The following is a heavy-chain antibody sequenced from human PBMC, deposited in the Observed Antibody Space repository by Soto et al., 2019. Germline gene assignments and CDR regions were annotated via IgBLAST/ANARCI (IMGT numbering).Heavy chain of an antibody. V-gene: IGHV4-4*02. Sequence: PSETLSLTCAVSGGSISRSNWWSWVRQPPGKGLEWIGEIYHTGSTNYNPSLKSRVTISVDKSKNQFSLKLSSVTAADTAVYSCARSITFDWLFFDYWGQGTLVTV. CDR2: IYHTGST. CDR1: GGSISRSNW. D-gene: IGHD3-9*01. J-gene: IGHJ4*02. CDR3: ARSITFDWLFFDY.